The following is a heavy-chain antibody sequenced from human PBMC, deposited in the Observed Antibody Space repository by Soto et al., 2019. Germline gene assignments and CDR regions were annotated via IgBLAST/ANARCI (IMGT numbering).Heavy chain of an antibody. V-gene: IGHV4-39*01. CDR3: ARQPNYDYGDYGPMDY. CDR1: GGSMRSTSYY. Sequence: QLQLQESGPGLVKPSETLSLTCTVSGGSMRSTSYYWGWIRQPPGKGLEWIGSIYFGGRTYYNPSLKSRVTISVDTSKKQLSPKLSSLTAADTSVYYCARQPNYDYGDYGPMDYWGQGILVTVSS. J-gene: IGHJ4*02. CDR2: IYFGGRT. D-gene: IGHD4-17*01.